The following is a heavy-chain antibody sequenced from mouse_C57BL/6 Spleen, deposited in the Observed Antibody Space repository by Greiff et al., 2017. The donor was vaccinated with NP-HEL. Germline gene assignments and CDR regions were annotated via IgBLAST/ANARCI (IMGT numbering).Heavy chain of an antibody. CDR3: AREEYYYGSSFAMDY. J-gene: IGHJ4*01. D-gene: IGHD1-1*01. V-gene: IGHV1-81*01. Sequence: VKLQESGAELARPGASVKLSCKASGYTFTSYGISWVKQRTGQGLEWIGEIYPRSGNTYYNEKFKGKATLTADKSSSTAYMELRSLTSEDSAVYFCAREEYYYGSSFAMDYWGQGTSVTVSS. CDR1: GYTFTSYG. CDR2: IYPRSGNT.